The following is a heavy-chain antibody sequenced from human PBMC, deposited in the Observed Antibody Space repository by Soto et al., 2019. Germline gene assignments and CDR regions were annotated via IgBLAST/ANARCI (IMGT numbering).Heavy chain of an antibody. J-gene: IGHJ4*02. V-gene: IGHV3-23*01. Sequence: GGSLRLSCAASGFTFSTYAMSWVRQAPGKGLGWVSAISSSRGSTYYADSVKGRFTISRDSSKDTLYLQMNSLRAEDTAVYYCAKGIQWELPFDYWGQGTLVTVSS. CDR3: AKGIQWELPFDY. CDR1: GFTFSTYA. D-gene: IGHD1-26*01. CDR2: ISSSRGST.